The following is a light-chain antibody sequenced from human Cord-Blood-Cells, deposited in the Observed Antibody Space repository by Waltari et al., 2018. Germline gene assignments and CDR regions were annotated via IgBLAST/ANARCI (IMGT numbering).Light chain of an antibody. CDR2: DAS. Sequence: DIQMTQSPSSLSASVGDRVTITCQAGQDISNYLNWYQQKPGKAPKLLIYDASNLETGVPSRFSGSGSGTDFTFTISSLQPEDIATYYCQQYDNLYTCGQGTKLEIK. CDR3: QQYDNLYT. V-gene: IGKV1-33*01. CDR1: QDISNY. J-gene: IGKJ2*01.